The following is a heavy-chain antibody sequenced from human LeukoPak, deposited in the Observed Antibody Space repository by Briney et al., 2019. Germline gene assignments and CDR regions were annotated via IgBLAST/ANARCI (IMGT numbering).Heavy chain of an antibody. Sequence: GASVKVSCKASGYTFTSYGISWVRQAPGQGLEWMGWISAYNGNTNYAQKLQGRVTMTPDTSTSTAYMELRSLRSDDTAVYYCARDWASGYYYFRFDYWGQGTLVTVSS. V-gene: IGHV1-18*01. D-gene: IGHD3-22*01. J-gene: IGHJ4*02. CDR1: GYTFTSYG. CDR3: ARDWASGYYYFRFDY. CDR2: ISAYNGNT.